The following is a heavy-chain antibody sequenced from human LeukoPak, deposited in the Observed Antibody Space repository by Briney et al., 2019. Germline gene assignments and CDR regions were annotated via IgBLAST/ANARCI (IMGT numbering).Heavy chain of an antibody. CDR3: ARGPLLDY. CDR2: INHSGST. CDR1: GGSFSGYY. Sequence: KSSETLSLTCAVYGGSFSGYYWSWIRQPPGKGLEWIGEINHSGSTNYNPSLKSRVTISVDTSKNQFSLKLSSVTAADTAVYYCARGPLLDYWGQGTLVTVSS. V-gene: IGHV4-34*01. J-gene: IGHJ4*02.